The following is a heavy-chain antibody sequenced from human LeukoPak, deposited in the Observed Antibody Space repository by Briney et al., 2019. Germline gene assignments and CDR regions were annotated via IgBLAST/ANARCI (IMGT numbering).Heavy chain of an antibody. D-gene: IGHD5-24*01. CDR1: GYTFTGYY. V-gene: IGHV1-2*02. CDR3: ARGDRDGYSYFDY. Sequence: ASVKVSCKSPGYTFTGYYLHWVRQAPGQGLEWMGWINPNSGATQFAQKFQGRVTLTWDTSISTAYMELSRLRSDDTAVYYCARGDRDGYSYFDYWGQGTLVTVSS. CDR2: INPNSGAT. J-gene: IGHJ4*02.